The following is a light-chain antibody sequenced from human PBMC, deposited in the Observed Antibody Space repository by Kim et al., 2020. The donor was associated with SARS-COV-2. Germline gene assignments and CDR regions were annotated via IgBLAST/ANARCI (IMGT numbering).Light chain of an antibody. Sequence: GQSVTIACSGTSGDVGGYKYVSWYQQHPGKAPKLIIYEVSERPSGVPDRFSGSKSGNTASLIVSGLQAEDEADYYCCSYAGSSNWLFGGGTQLTVL. V-gene: IGLV2-8*01. CDR2: EVS. J-gene: IGLJ3*02. CDR1: SGDVGGYKY. CDR3: CSYAGSSNWL.